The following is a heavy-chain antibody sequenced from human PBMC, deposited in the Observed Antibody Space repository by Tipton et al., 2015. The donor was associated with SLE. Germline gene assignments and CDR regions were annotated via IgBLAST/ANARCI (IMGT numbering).Heavy chain of an antibody. CDR3: ARGGASSKWLDP. D-gene: IGHD6-6*01. CDR1: GDSFRTYY. CDR2: LYSSGAA. V-gene: IGHV4-59*13. Sequence: TLSPTCNVSGDSFRTYYRTWIRQPPGKGLEWIGFLYSSGAADYNPSLQSRVTISVETSRNQFSLKLTSVTAADTAVYYCARGGASSKWLDPWGQGTLVTVSS. J-gene: IGHJ5*02.